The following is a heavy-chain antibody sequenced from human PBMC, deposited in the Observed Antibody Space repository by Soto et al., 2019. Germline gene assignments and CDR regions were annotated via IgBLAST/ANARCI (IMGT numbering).Heavy chain of an antibody. CDR3: ARVGGGRDYYYYYYMDV. CDR1: GGSFSGYY. Sequence: SETLSLTCAVYGGSFSGYYWSWIRQPPGKGLEWIGEINHSGSTNYNPSLKSRVTISVDTSKNQFSLKLSSVTAADTAVYYCARVGGGRDYYYYYYMDVWGKGTTVTVSS. CDR2: INHSGST. D-gene: IGHD2-15*01. V-gene: IGHV4-34*01. J-gene: IGHJ6*03.